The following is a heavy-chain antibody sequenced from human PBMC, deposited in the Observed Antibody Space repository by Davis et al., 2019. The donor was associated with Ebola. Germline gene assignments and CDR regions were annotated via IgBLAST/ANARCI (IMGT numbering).Heavy chain of an antibody. CDR1: LYTFTSSG. D-gene: IGHD6-19*01. Sequence: ASVKVSCMASLYTFTSSGISWVRQAPGPGLAWLGWLSAYNGNTNYAQKLQGRVTITRDTSASTAYMELSSLGSEDTAVYYCARATFGYNSGWYADYWGQGALVTVSS. J-gene: IGHJ4*02. V-gene: IGHV1-18*01. CDR3: ARATFGYNSGWYADY. CDR2: LSAYNGNT.